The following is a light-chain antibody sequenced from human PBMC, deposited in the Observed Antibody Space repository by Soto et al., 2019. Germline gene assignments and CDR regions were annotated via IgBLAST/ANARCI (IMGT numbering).Light chain of an antibody. V-gene: IGLV2-14*03. CDR3: TSWTTSTTMI. CDR2: DVY. CDR1: SSDIGAYNF. Sequence: QSVLTQPASVSGSPGQSITISCTGTSSDIGAYNFVSWYQQHPGKAPKLMLYDVYIRPSGVSNRFSGSKSGNTASLTISGLQAEDEADYYCTSWTTSTTMIFGGGTKVTVL. J-gene: IGLJ2*01.